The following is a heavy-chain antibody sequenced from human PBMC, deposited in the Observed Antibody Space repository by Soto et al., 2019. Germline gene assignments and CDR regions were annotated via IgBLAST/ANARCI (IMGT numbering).Heavy chain of an antibody. Sequence: QVQLQQWGAGLLKPSETLSLTCAVYGGSFSGYYWSWIRQPPGKGLEWIGEINHSGSTNYTPSLKSRVTISVDTSKNQFSLKLSSVTAADTAVYYCARAQQQLVRYYYYYYMDVWGKGTTVTVSS. D-gene: IGHD6-13*01. J-gene: IGHJ6*03. CDR2: INHSGST. CDR1: GGSFSGYY. CDR3: ARAQQQLVRYYYYYYMDV. V-gene: IGHV4-34*01.